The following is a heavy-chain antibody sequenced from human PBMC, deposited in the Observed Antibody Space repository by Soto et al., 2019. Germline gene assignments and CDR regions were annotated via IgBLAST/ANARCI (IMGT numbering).Heavy chain of an antibody. CDR3: AREVFGSGSYLYYYYGMDV. J-gene: IGHJ6*02. Sequence: ASVKVSCKASGYTFTSYAMHWVRQAPGQRLEWMGWINAGNGNTKYSQKFQGRVTITRDTSASTAYMELSSLRSEDTAVYYCAREVFGSGSYLYYYYGMDVWGQGTTVTVSS. D-gene: IGHD3-10*01. CDR1: GYTFTSYA. V-gene: IGHV1-3*01. CDR2: INAGNGNT.